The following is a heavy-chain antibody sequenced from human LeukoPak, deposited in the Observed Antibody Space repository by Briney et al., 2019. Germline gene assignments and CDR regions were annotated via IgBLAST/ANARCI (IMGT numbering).Heavy chain of an antibody. Sequence: GGSLRLSCAASGFTFSNFWLHWVRQAPGKGLVWVSRINTDGSSTTYADSVKGRFTISRDNAKNSLYLQMNSLRAEDTAVYYCARDSQQLVRGPRWVDYWGQGTLVTVSS. CDR3: ARDSQQLVRGPRWVDY. CDR1: GFTFSNFW. V-gene: IGHV3-74*01. D-gene: IGHD6-6*01. CDR2: INTDGSST. J-gene: IGHJ4*02.